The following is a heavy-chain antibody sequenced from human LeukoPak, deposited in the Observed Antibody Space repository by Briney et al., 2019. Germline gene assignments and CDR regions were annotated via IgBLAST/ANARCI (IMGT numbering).Heavy chain of an antibody. Sequence: ASVKVSCKASGYTFTSYAMHWVRQAPGQRLEWMGWMNPNSGNTGYAQKFQGRVTITRNTSISTAYMELSSLRSEDTAVYYCARAFKTGTPFDYWGQGTLVTVSS. CDR3: ARAFKTGTPFDY. J-gene: IGHJ4*02. CDR2: MNPNSGNT. CDR1: GYTFTSYA. V-gene: IGHV1-8*03. D-gene: IGHD1-1*01.